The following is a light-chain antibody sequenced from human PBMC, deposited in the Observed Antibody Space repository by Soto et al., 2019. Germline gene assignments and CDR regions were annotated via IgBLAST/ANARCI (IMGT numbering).Light chain of an antibody. J-gene: IGKJ1*01. CDR2: DAS. CDR3: QQYGTSPAP. Sequence: GSRAMSKKERATLSCRASQIIMRKYLAWYQQRFGQAPRLLIYDASRRATGIPDRFSGSGSGTDFTLTISGLEPEDCVGYYCQQYGTSPAPFGQGTKVAIK. CDR1: QIIMRKY. V-gene: IGKV3-20*01.